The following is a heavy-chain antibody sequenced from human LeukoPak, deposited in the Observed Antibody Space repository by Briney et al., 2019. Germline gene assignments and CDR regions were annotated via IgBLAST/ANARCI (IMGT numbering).Heavy chain of an antibody. V-gene: IGHV4-34*01. D-gene: IGHD5-12*01. CDR3: ARGHGSRGSEGILDY. J-gene: IGHJ4*02. Sequence: PSETLSLTCAAYGGSFSGYYWSWIRQPPGKGLEWIGEINHSGSTNYNPSLKSRVTISVDTSRNQISLKWSSVTAADTAVYYCARGHGSRGSEGILDYWGQGTLVTVSS. CDR2: INHSGST. CDR1: GGSFSGYY.